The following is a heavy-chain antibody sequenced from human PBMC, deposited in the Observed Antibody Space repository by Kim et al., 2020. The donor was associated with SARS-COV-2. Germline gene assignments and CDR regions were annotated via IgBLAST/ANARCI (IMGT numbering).Heavy chain of an antibody. CDR3: ARDDKEGYRYYDYYYMDF. V-gene: IGHV4-4*07. Sequence: SDTLSLTCTVSGGSISSYYWSWIRQPAGKGLEWIGRIYTSGSTNYNPSLKSRVTMSVDTSKNQFSLKLSPVTAADTAVYYCARDDKEGYRYYDYYYMDFLGKGTTVTVSS. CDR1: GGSISSYY. D-gene: IGHD5-18*01. CDR2: IYTSGST. J-gene: IGHJ6*03.